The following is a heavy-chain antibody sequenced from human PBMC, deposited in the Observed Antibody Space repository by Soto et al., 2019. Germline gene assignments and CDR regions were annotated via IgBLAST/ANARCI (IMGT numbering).Heavy chain of an antibody. D-gene: IGHD6-19*01. J-gene: IGHJ4*02. CDR2: MNPNSGNT. CDR3: AGEIAVAGTLDY. CDR1: GYTFTSYD. Sequence: QVQLVQSGAEVKKPGASVKVSCKASGYTFTSYDINGVRQATGQGLEWMGWMNPNSGNTGYAQKFQGRVTMTRNTSISTAYMELSSLRSEDTAVYYCAGEIAVAGTLDYWGQGTLVTVSS. V-gene: IGHV1-8*01.